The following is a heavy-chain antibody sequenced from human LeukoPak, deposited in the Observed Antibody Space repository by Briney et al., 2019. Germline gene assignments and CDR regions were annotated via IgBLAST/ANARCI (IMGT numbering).Heavy chain of an antibody. CDR1: GFTFSSSP. V-gene: IGHV3-23*01. D-gene: IGHD1-14*01. CDR3: AKNRVRFDY. J-gene: IGHJ4*02. Sequence: GGSLRLSCAASGFTFSSSPMSWVRQAPGKGLEWVSAISGSGGTTYYADSVKGRYTISRDNAKNTLYLQMNSLRAEDTAVYYCAKNRVRFDYWGQGTLVTVSS. CDR2: ISGSGGTT.